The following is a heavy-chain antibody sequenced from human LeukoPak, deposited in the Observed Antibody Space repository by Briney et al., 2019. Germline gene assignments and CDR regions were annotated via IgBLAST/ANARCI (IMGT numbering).Heavy chain of an antibody. CDR3: ARVDVGYCGGDCYSIMYFDY. V-gene: IGHV3-23*01. J-gene: IGHJ4*02. CDR1: GFTFSSYG. D-gene: IGHD2-21*02. Sequence: GGSLRLSCAASGFTFSSYGMSWVRQAPGKGLEWVSGISGSGGSTYYADSVKGRFTISRDNSKNTLYLQMNSLRAEDTAVYYCARVDVGYCGGDCYSIMYFDYWGQGTLVTVSS. CDR2: ISGSGGST.